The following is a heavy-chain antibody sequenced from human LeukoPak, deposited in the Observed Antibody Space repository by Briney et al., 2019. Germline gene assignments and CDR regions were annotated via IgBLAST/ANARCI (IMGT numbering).Heavy chain of an antibody. Sequence: GGSLRLSCAGSGFTFSHYGIYWVRQAPGKGLEWVAAIWYVGSKQLYRDAVKGRFTISRDDSKNTVFLQMNSLRAEDTAVYFCASASTYCSSSGCPSGNYWGQGTLVTVSS. J-gene: IGHJ4*02. CDR3: ASASTYCSSSGCPSGNY. D-gene: IGHD2-2*01. CDR2: IWYVGSKQ. CDR1: GFTFSHYG. V-gene: IGHV3-33*03.